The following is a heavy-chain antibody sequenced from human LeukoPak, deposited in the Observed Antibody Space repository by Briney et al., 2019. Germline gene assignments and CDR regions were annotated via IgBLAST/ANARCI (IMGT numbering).Heavy chain of an antibody. J-gene: IGHJ4*02. Sequence: MASETLSLTCAVYGGSFSSYYWSWIRQPPGKGLEWIGEINHSGSTNYNPSLKSRVTISVDTSKNQFSLKLSSVTAADTAVYYCARALRGYSGYDQFDYWGQGTLVTVSS. CDR2: INHSGST. D-gene: IGHD5-12*01. CDR3: ARALRGYSGYDQFDY. CDR1: GGSFSSYY. V-gene: IGHV4-34*01.